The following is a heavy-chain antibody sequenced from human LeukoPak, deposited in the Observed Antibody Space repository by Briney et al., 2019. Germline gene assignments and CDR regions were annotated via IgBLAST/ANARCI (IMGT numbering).Heavy chain of an antibody. V-gene: IGHV1-2*02. Sequence: ASVKVSCKVSGYTLTELSMHWVRQAHGQGLEWMGSINPNSGGTNYAQKFQGRVTMTRDTSISTAYMELSRLRSDDTAVYYCARALSYSSSWYTLSEYFQHWGQGTLVTVSS. CDR3: ARALSYSSSWYTLSEYFQH. CDR2: INPNSGGT. D-gene: IGHD6-13*01. CDR1: GYTLTELS. J-gene: IGHJ1*01.